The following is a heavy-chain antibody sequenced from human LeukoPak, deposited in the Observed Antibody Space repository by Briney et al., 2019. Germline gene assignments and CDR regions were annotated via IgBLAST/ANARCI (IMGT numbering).Heavy chain of an antibody. CDR2: IYYRGDT. J-gene: IGHJ5*02. V-gene: IGHV4-59*02. CDR3: TKNAGRGRPSDL. D-gene: IGHD2-15*01. CDR1: GDSVSSSY. Sequence: PSETLFLTCTVSGDSVSSSYWSWARQPPGKGLEWLAYIYYRGDTNYNPSLKSRLTISLDMSRNQVSLKLLSVTAADTAVYYCTKNAGRGRPSDLWGQGILVTVSS.